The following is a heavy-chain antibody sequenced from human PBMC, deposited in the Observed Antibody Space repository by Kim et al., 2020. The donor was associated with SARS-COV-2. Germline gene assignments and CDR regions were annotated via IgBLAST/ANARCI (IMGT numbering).Heavy chain of an antibody. D-gene: IGHD2-2*01. CDR3: ARVRGIVVVPAAHNWFDP. J-gene: IGHJ5*02. CDR2: IYYSGST. Sequence: SETLSLTCTVSGGSISSYYWSWIRQPPGKGLEWIGYIYYSGSTNYNPSLKSRVTISVDTSKNQFSLKLSSVTAADTAVYYCARVRGIVVVPAAHNWFDPWGQGTLVTVSS. CDR1: GGSISSYY. V-gene: IGHV4-59*01.